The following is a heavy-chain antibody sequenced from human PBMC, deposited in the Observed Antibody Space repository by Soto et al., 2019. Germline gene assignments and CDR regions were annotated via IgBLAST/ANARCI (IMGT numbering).Heavy chain of an antibody. Sequence: SETLSLTCTVSGGSISSSSYYWGWIRQPPGKGLEWIGSIYYSGSTYYNPSLKSRVTISVDTSKNQFSLKLSSVTAADTAVYYCARHSQYSSHMNYFDYWGQGTLVTVSS. D-gene: IGHD6-6*01. CDR2: IYYSGST. V-gene: IGHV4-39*01. CDR3: ARHSQYSSHMNYFDY. CDR1: GGSISSSSYY. J-gene: IGHJ4*02.